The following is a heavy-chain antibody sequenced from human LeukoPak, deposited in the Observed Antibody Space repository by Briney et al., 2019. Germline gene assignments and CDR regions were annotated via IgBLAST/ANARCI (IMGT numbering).Heavy chain of an antibody. CDR3: ARVARGDYYYYYMDV. CDR2: ISSSSSYI. J-gene: IGHJ6*03. V-gene: IGHV3-21*01. Sequence: GGSLRLSCAASGFTFSNAWMSWVRQAPGKGLEWVSSISSSSSYIYYADSVKGRFTISRDNAKNTLYLQMNSLRAEDTALYYCARVARGDYYYYYMDVWGKGTTVTVSS. D-gene: IGHD3-10*01. CDR1: GFTFSNAW.